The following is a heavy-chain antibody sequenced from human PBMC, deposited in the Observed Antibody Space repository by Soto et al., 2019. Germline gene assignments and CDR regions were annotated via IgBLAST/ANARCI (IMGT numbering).Heavy chain of an antibody. Sequence: EVQLVQSGAEVRKPGESLKISCKGSGYSFTSYWIVWVRQMPGKGLEWMRIIYPGDSETRYSPSLQGQVTMSADKSTTTAYLQWSSLKASDSAMYYCARRSYCDGDCTRRPYDYYGMDVWGQGTTVTVSS. CDR2: IYPGDSET. CDR1: GYSFTSYW. J-gene: IGHJ6*02. D-gene: IGHD2-21*02. V-gene: IGHV5-51*01. CDR3: ARRSYCDGDCTRRPYDYYGMDV.